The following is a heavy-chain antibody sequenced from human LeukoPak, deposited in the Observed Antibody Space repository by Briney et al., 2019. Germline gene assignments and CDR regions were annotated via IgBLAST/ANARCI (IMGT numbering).Heavy chain of an antibody. V-gene: IGHV4-39*07. CDR2: IYHSGTT. D-gene: IGHD6-19*01. CDR3: ARGQARLAWFDP. J-gene: IGHJ5*02. CDR1: DDSIGSSTYY. Sequence: PSETLSLTCTVSDDSIGSSTYYWGWIRQPPGKGLEWIGTIYHSGTTYYNPSLKSQVTMSVDTSKNQFSLRLRSVTAADTAVYYCARGQARLAWFDPWGQGTLVTVSS.